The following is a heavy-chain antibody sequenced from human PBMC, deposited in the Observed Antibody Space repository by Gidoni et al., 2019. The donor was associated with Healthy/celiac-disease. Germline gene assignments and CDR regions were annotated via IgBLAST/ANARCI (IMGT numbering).Heavy chain of an antibody. D-gene: IGHD5-18*01. CDR3: ARGDVDTAMVLDY. V-gene: IGHV4-34*01. J-gene: IGHJ4*02. Sequence: QVQLQQWGAGLLKPSETLSLPCAVHGGSFSGYYWSWIRQTPGKGLEWIGEINHSGSTNYNPSLKSRVTISVDTSKNQFSLKLSSVTAADTAVYYCARGDVDTAMVLDYWGQGTLVTVSS. CDR2: INHSGST. CDR1: GGSFSGYY.